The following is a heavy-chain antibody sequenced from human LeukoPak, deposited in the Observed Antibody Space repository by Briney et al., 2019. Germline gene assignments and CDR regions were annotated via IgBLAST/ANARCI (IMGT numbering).Heavy chain of an antibody. Sequence: SETLSLTCTVSGGSISSYYWSWIRQPPGKGLEWIGEINHSGSTNYNPSLKSRVTISVDTSKNQFSLKLSSVTAADTAVYYCARAQGYYYDSSWWFDPWGQGTLVTVSS. J-gene: IGHJ5*02. CDR3: ARAQGYYYDSSWWFDP. CDR1: GGSISSYY. V-gene: IGHV4-34*01. CDR2: INHSGST. D-gene: IGHD3-22*01.